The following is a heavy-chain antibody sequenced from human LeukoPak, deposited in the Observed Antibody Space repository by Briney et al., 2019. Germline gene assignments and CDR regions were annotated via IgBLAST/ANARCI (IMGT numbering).Heavy chain of an antibody. CDR2: TYYTSKWYN. CDR3: ARGGNSSGWYFNWFDP. D-gene: IGHD6-19*01. V-gene: IGHV6-1*01. Sequence: SQTLSLTCAISGDNVSINSAAWDWVRQSPSRGLEWLGSTYYTSKWYNDYAVSVNSRITINPDTSKNQFSLQLNSVTPEDTAVYYCARGGNSSGWYFNWFDPWGQGTLVTVSS. CDR1: GDNVSINSAA. J-gene: IGHJ5*02.